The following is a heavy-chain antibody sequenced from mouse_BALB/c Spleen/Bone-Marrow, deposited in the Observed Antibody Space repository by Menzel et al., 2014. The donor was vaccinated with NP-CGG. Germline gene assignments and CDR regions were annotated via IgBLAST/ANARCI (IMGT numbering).Heavy chain of an antibody. CDR3: ARDENVGIYWYFDV. J-gene: IGHJ1*01. CDR1: GFTFTDYY. Sequence: EVQGVESGGGSVQPGGSLRLSCATSGFTFTDYYMSWVRQPPGKALEWLGFIRNKAKGYTKDYSASVEGRFTISRDNSQRILYLQMNTLRAEDSATYYCARDENVGIYWYFDVWGAGTTVIVSS. CDR2: IRNKAKGYTK. V-gene: IGHV7-3*02.